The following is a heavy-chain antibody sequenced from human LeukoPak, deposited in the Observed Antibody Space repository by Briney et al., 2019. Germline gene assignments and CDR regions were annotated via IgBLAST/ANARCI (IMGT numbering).Heavy chain of an antibody. CDR2: INHSGST. D-gene: IGHD6-13*01. CDR1: GGSFSGYY. V-gene: IGHV4-34*01. J-gene: IGHJ3*02. Sequence: PSETLSLTCAVYGGSFSGYYWSWIRQPPGKGLEWIGEINHSGSTNYNPSLKSRVTISVDTSKNQFSLKLSSVTAADTAVYYCARFPTPPGIAAAGTRGAFDIWGQGTMVTVSS. CDR3: ARFPTPPGIAAAGTRGAFDI.